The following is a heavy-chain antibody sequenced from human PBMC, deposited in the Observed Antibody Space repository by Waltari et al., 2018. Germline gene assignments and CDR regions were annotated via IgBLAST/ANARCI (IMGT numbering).Heavy chain of an antibody. V-gene: IGHV4-39*01. Sequence: QLQLQESGPGLVKPSETLSLTCTVSGGSISSSSYYWGWIRQPPGKGLEWIGSIYYSGSTYYNPSLKSRVTISVDTSKNQFSLKLSSVTAADTAVYYCARRSENDSSGYYSGDAFDIWGQGTMVTVSS. CDR1: GGSISSSSYY. CDR2: IYYSGST. J-gene: IGHJ3*02. D-gene: IGHD3-22*01. CDR3: ARRSENDSSGYYSGDAFDI.